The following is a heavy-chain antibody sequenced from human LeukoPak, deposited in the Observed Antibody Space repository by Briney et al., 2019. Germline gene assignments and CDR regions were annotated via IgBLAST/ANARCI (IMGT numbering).Heavy chain of an antibody. Sequence: PGGSLRLSCAASGFTFSNYYMSWIRHAPRKGLEWVSYISSIVSTIYYADSVKGRFTISRDNAKNSLYLQMNSLRAEDTAVYYCARDARRWLQFWGQGTMVTVSS. CDR1: GFTFSNYY. J-gene: IGHJ3*01. D-gene: IGHD5-24*01. CDR2: ISSIVSTI. V-gene: IGHV3-11*01. CDR3: ARDARRWLQF.